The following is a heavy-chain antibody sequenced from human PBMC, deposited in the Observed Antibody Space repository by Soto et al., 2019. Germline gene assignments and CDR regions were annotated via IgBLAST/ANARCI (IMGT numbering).Heavy chain of an antibody. V-gene: IGHV3-23*01. Sequence: AGGALRLCCAASGFTFSSYAMSWVRQAPGKGLEWVSAISGSGGSTYYADSVKGRFTISRDNSKNTQYLQMNSLRAEDTAVYYCAKVRSEQWLLSGGWFDPWGQGTLVPVSS. CDR3: AKVRSEQWLLSGGWFDP. D-gene: IGHD6-19*01. J-gene: IGHJ5*02. CDR1: GFTFSSYA. CDR2: ISGSGGST.